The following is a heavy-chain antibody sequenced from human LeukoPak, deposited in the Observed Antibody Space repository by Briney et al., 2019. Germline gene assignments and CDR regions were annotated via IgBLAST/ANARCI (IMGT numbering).Heavy chain of an antibody. CDR3: ARNVYDYVWGSYRYYYYYYMDV. J-gene: IGHJ6*03. CDR1: GGSISSSSYY. V-gene: IGHV4-39*07. D-gene: IGHD3-16*02. CDR2: FYYGGST. Sequence: SETLSLTCTVSGGSISSSSYYWGWIRQPPGKGLEWIGSFYYGGSTYYNPSLKSRVTISVDTSKNQFSLKLSSVTAADTAVYYCARNVYDYVWGSYRYYYYYYMDVWGKGTTVTVSS.